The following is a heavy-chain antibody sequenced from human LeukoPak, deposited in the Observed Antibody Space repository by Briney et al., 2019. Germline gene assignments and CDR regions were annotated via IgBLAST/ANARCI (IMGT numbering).Heavy chain of an antibody. D-gene: IGHD1-7*01. Sequence: SETLSLTCAVYGGSFSGYYWSWIRQPPGKGLEWIGEINQSGNTNYNPSLKSRLTISVDTSKNQFSLNLSSVTAADTAVYYCARGGEELGTNYYFDYWGQGTLVTVSS. CDR1: GGSFSGYY. V-gene: IGHV4-34*01. CDR2: INQSGNT. CDR3: ARGGEELGTNYYFDY. J-gene: IGHJ4*02.